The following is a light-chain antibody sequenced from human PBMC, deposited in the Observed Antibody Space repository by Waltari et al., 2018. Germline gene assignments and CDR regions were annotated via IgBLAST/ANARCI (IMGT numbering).Light chain of an antibody. CDR1: PSLLYRTNNKKY. CDR2: GAS. V-gene: IGKV4-1*01. J-gene: IGKJ2*01. Sequence: IVMTQSPASLALSLGERATIDCKSAPSLLYRTNNKKYLAWFQQKPGQPPKLRLSGASTRESGVPDRFSGSGSETDFTLTISSLQAEDVAVYYCQQYYSTPYTFGQGTKLEIK. CDR3: QQYYSTPYT.